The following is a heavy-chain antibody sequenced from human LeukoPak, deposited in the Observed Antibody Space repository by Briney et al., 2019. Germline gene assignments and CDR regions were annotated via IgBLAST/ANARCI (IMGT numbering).Heavy chain of an antibody. V-gene: IGHV1-18*01. J-gene: IGHJ5*02. D-gene: IGHD3-3*01. CDR2: ISAYNGNT. CDR3: ARDGSGIFGVVNWFDP. Sequence: ASVKVSCKASGYTFTSYGISWVRQAPRQGLEWMGWISAYNGNTNYAQKLQGRVTMTTDTSTSTAYMELRSLRSDDTAVYYCARDGSGIFGVVNWFDPWGQGTLVTVSS. CDR1: GYTFTSYG.